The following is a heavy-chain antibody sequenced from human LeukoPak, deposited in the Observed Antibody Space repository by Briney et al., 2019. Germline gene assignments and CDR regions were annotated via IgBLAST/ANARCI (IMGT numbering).Heavy chain of an antibody. J-gene: IGHJ4*02. CDR3: ARDTGGYEGNFDY. CDR2: IYYSGST. Sequence: SETLSLTCTVSGGSISSYYWSWIRQPPGKGLEWIGYIYYSGSTNYNPSLKSRVTISVDTSKNQFSLKLSSETAADTAVYYCARDTGGYEGNFDYWGQGTLVTVSS. D-gene: IGHD5-12*01. V-gene: IGHV4-59*01. CDR1: GGSISSYY.